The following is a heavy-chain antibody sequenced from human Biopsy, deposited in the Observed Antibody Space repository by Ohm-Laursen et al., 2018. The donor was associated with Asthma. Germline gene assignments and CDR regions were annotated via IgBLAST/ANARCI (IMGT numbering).Heavy chain of an antibody. CDR3: ARDGPELPTELDY. V-gene: IGHV3-11*06. D-gene: IGHD1-14*01. CDR2: ITGSGGFT. Sequence: SLRLSCTASGFTFGDYWMSWVRQVPGKGLEWVSSITGSGGFTYHADSVKGRFTISRDNAKNSLYLQMNSLRAEDTAVYYCARDGPELPTELDYWGPGTLVTVSS. J-gene: IGHJ4*02. CDR1: GFTFGDYW.